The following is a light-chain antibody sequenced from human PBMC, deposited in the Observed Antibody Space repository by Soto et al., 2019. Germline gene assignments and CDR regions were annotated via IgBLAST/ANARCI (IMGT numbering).Light chain of an antibody. Sequence: DIPMTQSPSTLSASVGDRVIITCRASQSISSWLAWYQQRPGKAPNLLIYKASSLESGVPSRFGGSGSGTEFTLTISSLQPDDSATYYCQQYDNYPVTFGQGTKVEIK. J-gene: IGKJ2*01. CDR1: QSISSW. CDR2: KAS. V-gene: IGKV1-5*03. CDR3: QQYDNYPVT.